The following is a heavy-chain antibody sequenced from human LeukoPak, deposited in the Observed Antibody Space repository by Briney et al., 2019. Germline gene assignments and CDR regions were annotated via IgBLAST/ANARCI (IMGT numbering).Heavy chain of an antibody. Sequence: ASVKVCCRASGYTFTSYYIHWVRQAPGQGLEWMGWINPNRGGTNYAQKFQGRVTMTRDTSISTAYMELSRLTSDDTAVYYCARGGSYTDAFDMWGQGTMVSVSS. D-gene: IGHD1-26*01. CDR1: GYTFTSYY. J-gene: IGHJ3*02. CDR2: INPNRGGT. V-gene: IGHV1-2*02. CDR3: ARGGSYTDAFDM.